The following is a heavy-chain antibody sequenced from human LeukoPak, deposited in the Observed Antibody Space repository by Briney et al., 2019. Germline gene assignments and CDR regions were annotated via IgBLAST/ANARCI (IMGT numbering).Heavy chain of an antibody. CDR2: IKQDGSEK. D-gene: IGHD6-13*01. J-gene: IGHJ3*02. CDR3: ASCIAAAGTSSDDAFDI. CDR1: GFTFSSYW. V-gene: IGHV3-7*01. Sequence: GGTMILSCAASGFTFSSYWMSWVRQAPGKGLEWVANIKQDGSEKYYVDSVKGRFTISRDNAKNSLYLQMNSLRAEDTAVHYCASCIAAAGTSSDDAFDIWGQGTMATVSS.